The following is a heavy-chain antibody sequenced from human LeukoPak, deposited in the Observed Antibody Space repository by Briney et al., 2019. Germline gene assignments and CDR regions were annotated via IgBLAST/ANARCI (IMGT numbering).Heavy chain of an antibody. D-gene: IGHD3-16*02. Sequence: PSETLSLTCAVYGGSFSNYYWSWIRQPPGKGLEWIGEINHIGSTNYNPSLKSRVTISLDTSKNQFSLKLSSVTAADTAVYYCARQQAPKGVWGSYRPIYYFDYWGQGTLVTVSS. CDR1: GGSFSNYY. CDR3: ARQQAPKGVWGSYRPIYYFDY. J-gene: IGHJ4*02. V-gene: IGHV4-34*01. CDR2: INHIGST.